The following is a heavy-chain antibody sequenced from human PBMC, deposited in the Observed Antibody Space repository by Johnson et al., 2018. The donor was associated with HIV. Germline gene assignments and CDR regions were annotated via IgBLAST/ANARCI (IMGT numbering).Heavy chain of an antibody. J-gene: IGHJ3*02. CDR1: GFTFSSYV. V-gene: IGHV3-30-3*01. CDR2: ISYDGSNK. Sequence: QVQLVESGGGVVQPGRSLRLSCAASGFTFSSYVMNWVRQAPGMGLEWVALISYDGSNKYYADSVKGRFTISRDKSKNTLYLQMNSLRAEDKAVYYCARDGVGGDAFDIWGQGTMVTVSS. D-gene: IGHD3-16*01. CDR3: ARDGVGGDAFDI.